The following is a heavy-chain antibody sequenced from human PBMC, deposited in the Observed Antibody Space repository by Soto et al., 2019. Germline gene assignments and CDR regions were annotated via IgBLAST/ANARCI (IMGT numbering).Heavy chain of an antibody. CDR3: AKEAGDH. Sequence: QMQLVQSGAEVKERGSSVKISCKTSGGTFNTYALTWVRQAPGQGLEWIGGIIPIFGIKNVAQRFQGRVTINADESLTTAYMEMTSLRSDDTAVYYCAKEAGDHWGQGTLVTASS. J-gene: IGHJ4*02. D-gene: IGHD3-10*01. CDR2: IIPIFGIK. CDR1: GGTFNTYA. V-gene: IGHV1-69*01.